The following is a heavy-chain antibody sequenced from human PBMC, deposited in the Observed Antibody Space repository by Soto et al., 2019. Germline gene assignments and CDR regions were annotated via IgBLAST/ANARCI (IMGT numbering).Heavy chain of an antibody. V-gene: IGHV1-69*01. CDR2: IIPIFGTA. Sequence: QVQLVQSGAEVKKPGSSVKVSCKASGGTFSSYAISWVRQAPGQGLEWMGGIIPIFGTANYAQKFQGRVTITADDSTSTAYMELSSLRSEDTAVYYCARTYYYGSGSQEGGYYYYGMDVWGQGTTVTVSS. CDR3: ARTYYYGSGSQEGGYYYYGMDV. J-gene: IGHJ6*02. D-gene: IGHD3-10*01. CDR1: GGTFSSYA.